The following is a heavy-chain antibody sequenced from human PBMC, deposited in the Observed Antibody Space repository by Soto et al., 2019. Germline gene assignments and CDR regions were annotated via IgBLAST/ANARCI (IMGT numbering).Heavy chain of an antibody. J-gene: IGHJ4*02. CDR1: GFTFSSYG. CDR3: AKNWNVSGLQVDY. V-gene: IGHV3-30*18. Sequence: PGGSLRLSCAASGFTFSSYGMHWVRQAPGKGLEWVAVISYDGSNKYYADSVKGRFTISRDNSKNTLYLQMNSLRAEDTAVYYCAKNWNVSGLQVDYWGQGTLVTVSS. D-gene: IGHD1-1*01. CDR2: ISYDGSNK.